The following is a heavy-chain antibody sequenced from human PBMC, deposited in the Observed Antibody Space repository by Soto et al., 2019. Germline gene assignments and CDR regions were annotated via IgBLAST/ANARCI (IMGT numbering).Heavy chain of an antibody. V-gene: IGHV4-59*08. CDR2: IYYSEST. CDR3: ARHVLMITFGGVIVDY. J-gene: IGHJ4*02. D-gene: IGHD3-16*02. Sequence: EMLSLTYTVVGGSSISLDWRWIRQHPGKGLEWIGYIYYSESTNYNPSLKSRVTISVDTSKNQFSLKLSSVTAADTAVYYCARHVLMITFGGVIVDYWGQGTLVTVSS. CDR1: GGSSISLD.